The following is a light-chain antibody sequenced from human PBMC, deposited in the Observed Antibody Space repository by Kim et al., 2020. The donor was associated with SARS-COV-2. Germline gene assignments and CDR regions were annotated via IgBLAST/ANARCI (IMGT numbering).Light chain of an antibody. V-gene: IGLV2-23*02. CDR3: CSYAGSHNWV. Sequence: GQSITLSCTGASSDVGTQNLVSWYQQHPGQAPKLIIYEVTKRPSGVSNRFSASKSGNTASLTISGLQAEDEADYFCCSYAGSHNWVFGGGTKVTVL. J-gene: IGLJ3*02. CDR2: EVT. CDR1: SSDVGTQNL.